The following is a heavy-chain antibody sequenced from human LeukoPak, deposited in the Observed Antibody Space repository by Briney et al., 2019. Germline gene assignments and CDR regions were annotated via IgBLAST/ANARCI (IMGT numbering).Heavy chain of an antibody. J-gene: IGHJ4*02. CDR2: ISSSSSYI. D-gene: IGHD3-16*01. V-gene: IGHV3-21*01. Sequence: LDWVSSISSSSSYIYYADSVKGRFTISRDNAKNSLYLQMNSLGAEDTAVYYCARDLGQPAYWGQGTLVTVSS. CDR3: ARDLGQPAY.